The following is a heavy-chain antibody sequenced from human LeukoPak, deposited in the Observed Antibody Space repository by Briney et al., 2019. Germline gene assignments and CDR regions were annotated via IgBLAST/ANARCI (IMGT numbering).Heavy chain of an antibody. J-gene: IGHJ5*02. CDR2: LNTGNGDT. V-gene: IGHV1-3*04. CDR3: ARGLGSRVQYSWLNP. CDR1: GGTVSSYA. Sequence: GASVKVSCKASGGTVSSYAISWVRQAPGQRLEWMGWLNTGNGDTKYSQKFQRRVTITKDTSANTAYMELSSLRSEDTAVYYCARGLGSRVQYSWLNPWGQGTLVTVSS. D-gene: IGHD1-1*01.